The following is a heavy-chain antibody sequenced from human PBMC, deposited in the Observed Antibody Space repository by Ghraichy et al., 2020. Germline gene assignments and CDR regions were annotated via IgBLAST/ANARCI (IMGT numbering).Heavy chain of an antibody. D-gene: IGHD6-19*01. CDR2: INWNGIST. Sequence: INWNGISTCYADSVKGRFTVFRDNAKNSLFLQMNSLRAEDTAFYYWASYDASGWYGVFDFWGQGIMVPVS. V-gene: IGHV3-20*03. J-gene: IGHJ4*02. CDR3: ASYDASGWYGVFDF.